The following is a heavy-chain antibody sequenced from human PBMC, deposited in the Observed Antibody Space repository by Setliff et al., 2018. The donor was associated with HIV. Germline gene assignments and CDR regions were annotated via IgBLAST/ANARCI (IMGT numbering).Heavy chain of an antibody. CDR3: TTAYYDFWSGPN. CDR1: GFTFSNAW. Sequence: GGSLRLSCAASGFTFSNAWLSWVRQAPGKGLEWVGRIKSKIDGETIDFAAPVKGRFTISRDDSTNTLYLQMNSLNTEDTAVYYCTTAYYDFWSGPNWGQGTLVTVSS. J-gene: IGHJ4*02. V-gene: IGHV3-15*01. CDR2: IKSKIDGETI. D-gene: IGHD3-3*01.